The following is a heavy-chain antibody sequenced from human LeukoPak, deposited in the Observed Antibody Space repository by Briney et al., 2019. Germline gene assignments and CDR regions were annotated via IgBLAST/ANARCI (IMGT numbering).Heavy chain of an antibody. CDR1: GGSFSGYY. V-gene: IGHV4-34*01. CDR2: INHSGST. D-gene: IGHD3-16*02. Sequence: SETLSLTCAVYGGSFSGYYWSWIRQPPGKGLEWIGEINHSGSTNYNPSLKSRVTISVDTSKNQFSLKLSSVTAADTAVYYCARGSVHHLVGGVIVIPDIWSDYFDHWGQGTLVTVSS. CDR3: ARGSVHHLVGGVIVIPDIWSDYFDH. J-gene: IGHJ4*02.